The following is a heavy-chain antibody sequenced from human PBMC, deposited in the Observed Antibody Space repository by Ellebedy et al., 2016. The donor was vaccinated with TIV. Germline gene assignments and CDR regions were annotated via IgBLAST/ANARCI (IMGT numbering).Heavy chain of an antibody. Sequence: ASVKVSCXASGYTFTGYYMHWVRQAPGQGLEWMGWINPNSGGTNYAQKFQGRVTMTRDTSISTAYMELSRLRSDDTAVYCCARDTAAAGSPFDYWGQGTLVTVSS. V-gene: IGHV1-2*02. CDR1: GYTFTGYY. D-gene: IGHD6-13*01. CDR3: ARDTAAAGSPFDY. J-gene: IGHJ4*02. CDR2: INPNSGGT.